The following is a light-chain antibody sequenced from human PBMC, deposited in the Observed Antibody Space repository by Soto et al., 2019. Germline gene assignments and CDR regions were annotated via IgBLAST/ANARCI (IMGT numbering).Light chain of an antibody. CDR2: AAS. J-gene: IGKJ3*01. CDR1: HTITRY. CDR3: QPSYNSPFN. V-gene: IGKV1-39*01. Sequence: DIQMTQSPSSLSASVGDRVTITCRASHTITRYLNWYQQKSGQAPKLLINAASTLRSGVPSRFSGSRSVTDFTLTIDSLQPEDLATYCCQPSYNSPFNFGPGTKVDIK.